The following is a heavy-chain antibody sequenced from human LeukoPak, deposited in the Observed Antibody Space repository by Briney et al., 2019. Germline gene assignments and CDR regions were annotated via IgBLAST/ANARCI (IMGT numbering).Heavy chain of an antibody. CDR3: ARGGMVRGVMAFDY. D-gene: IGHD3-10*01. Sequence: SETLSLTCTVSGGSISSGGYYWSWIRQHPGKGLEWIGYTYYSGSTYYNPSLKSRVTISVDTSKNQFSLKLSSVTAADTAVYYCARGGMVRGVMAFDYWGQGTLVTVSS. V-gene: IGHV4-31*03. CDR2: TYYSGST. CDR1: GGSISSGGYY. J-gene: IGHJ4*02.